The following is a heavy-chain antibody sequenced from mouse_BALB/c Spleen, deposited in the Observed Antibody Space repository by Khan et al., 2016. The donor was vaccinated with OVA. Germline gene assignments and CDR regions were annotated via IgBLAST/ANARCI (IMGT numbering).Heavy chain of an antibody. D-gene: IGHD1-1*01. CDR3: GRRRGLYYYDGFSY. CDR1: GFTFSDYY. J-gene: IGHJ3*01. V-gene: IGHV5-12*02. CDR2: ISNGGGST. Sequence: EVELVESGGGLVQPGGSLKLSCETSGFTFSDYYMYWVRQTPEKRLEWVAYISNGGGSTYYPDTVKGRFTISRDNAKNTLYLQLSRLKSDDTAMYCCGRRRGLYYYDGFSYLGQGTLVTVSA.